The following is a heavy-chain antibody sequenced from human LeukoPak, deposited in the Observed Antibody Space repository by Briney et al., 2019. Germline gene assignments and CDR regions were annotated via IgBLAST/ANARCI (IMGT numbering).Heavy chain of an antibody. CDR1: GFTFSDYY. CDR3: ARRLRRELVAAYFDF. J-gene: IGHJ4*02. CDR2: ISSKGSTI. V-gene: IGHV3-11*01. D-gene: IGHD2-15*01. Sequence: GGSLRLSWVPSGFTFSDYYMSWLGQVPGRGREGLSYISSKGSTISYADSVKGRFTISRDNAKNSVYLQMDTLRAEDTAMYFCARRLRRELVAAYFDFWGQGTLVTVSS.